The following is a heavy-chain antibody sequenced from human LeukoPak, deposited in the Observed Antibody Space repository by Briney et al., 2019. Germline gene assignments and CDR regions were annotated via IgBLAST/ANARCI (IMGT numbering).Heavy chain of an antibody. V-gene: IGHV4-4*07. CDR1: GGSISSYY. CDR2: IYTSGST. D-gene: IGHD3-10*01. CDR3: ARGPPPGLLWFGGSMEGYYFDY. J-gene: IGHJ4*02. Sequence: SETLSLTCTVSGGSISSYYWSWIRQPAGKGLEWIGRIYTSGSTNYNPSLKSRVTMSVDTSKNQFSLKLSSVTAADTAVYYCARGPPPGLLWFGGSMEGYYFDYWGQGTLVTVSS.